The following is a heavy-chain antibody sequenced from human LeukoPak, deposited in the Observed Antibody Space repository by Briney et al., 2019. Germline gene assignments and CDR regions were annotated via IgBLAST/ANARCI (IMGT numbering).Heavy chain of an antibody. CDR1: GFTFSGSA. Sequence: GGPLKLSCAASGFTFSGSAMHWVRQASGKGLEWVGRIRSKGNNYATAYAASVKGRFTISRDDSKNTAYLQMNSLKTEDTAVYYCARSLDWYLDLWGRGTLVTVSS. V-gene: IGHV3-73*01. D-gene: IGHD3-16*02. J-gene: IGHJ2*01. CDR2: IRSKGNNYAT. CDR3: ARSLDWYLDL.